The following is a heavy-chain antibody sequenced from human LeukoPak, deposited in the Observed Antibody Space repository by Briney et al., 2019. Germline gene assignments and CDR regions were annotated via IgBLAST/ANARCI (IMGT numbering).Heavy chain of an antibody. D-gene: IGHD1-26*01. V-gene: IGHV4-38-2*02. CDR3: ASFVGATDY. CDR1: GYSISSGYY. CDR2: IYHSGST. Sequence: PSETLSLTCTVSGYSISSGYYWGWIRQPPGKGLEWIGSIYHSGSTYYNPSLKSRVTISVDTSKNQFSLKLSSVTAADTAVYYCASFVGATDYWGQGTLVTVSS. J-gene: IGHJ4*02.